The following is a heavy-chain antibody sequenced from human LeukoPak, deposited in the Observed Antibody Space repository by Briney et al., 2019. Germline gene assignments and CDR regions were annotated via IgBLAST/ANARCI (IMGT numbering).Heavy chain of an antibody. CDR1: GGSISSYY. V-gene: IGHV4-59*01. D-gene: IGHD3-10*01. Sequence: PSETLSLTCSVSGGSISSYYWSWIRQPPGKGLEWIGYISYSGNTNYNPSLKSRVTISVDTSKNLFSLKLSSVTAADTAVYYCAGVVYSGSWGYFDYWGQGILVTVSS. CDR3: AGVVYSGSWGYFDY. J-gene: IGHJ4*02. CDR2: ISYSGNT.